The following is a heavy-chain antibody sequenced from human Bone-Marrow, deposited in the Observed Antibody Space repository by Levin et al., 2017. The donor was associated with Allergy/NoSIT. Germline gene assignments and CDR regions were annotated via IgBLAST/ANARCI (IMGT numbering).Heavy chain of an antibody. D-gene: IGHD3-10*01. CDR3: AKGTRELLGGYFDY. V-gene: IGHV3-30*18. J-gene: IGHJ4*02. CDR2: ISYDGSNK. Sequence: PGGSLRLSCAASGFTFSSYGMHWVRQAPGKGLEWVAVISYDGSNKYYADSVKGRFTISRDNSKNTLYLQMNSLRAEDTAVYYCAKGTRELLGGYFDYWGQGTLVTVSS. CDR1: GFTFSSYG.